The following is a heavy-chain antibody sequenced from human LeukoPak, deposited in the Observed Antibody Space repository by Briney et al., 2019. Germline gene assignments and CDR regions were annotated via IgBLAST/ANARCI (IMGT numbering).Heavy chain of an antibody. J-gene: IGHJ5*02. Sequence: PSETLSLTCAVYGGSFSGYYWSWIRQPPGKGLEWIGEINHSGSTNYNPSFKSRVTISVDTSKNQFSLKLSSVTAADTAVYYCARGTKTPIYYDFWSGPLNWFDPWGQGTLVTVSS. CDR2: INHSGST. CDR1: GGSFSGYY. V-gene: IGHV4-34*01. CDR3: ARGTKTPIYYDFWSGPLNWFDP. D-gene: IGHD3-3*01.